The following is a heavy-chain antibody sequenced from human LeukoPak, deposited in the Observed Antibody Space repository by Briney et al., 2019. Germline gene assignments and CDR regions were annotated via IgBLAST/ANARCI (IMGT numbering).Heavy chain of an antibody. D-gene: IGHD1-1*01. CDR3: ARCTTWNTHYPLDS. J-gene: IGHJ5*01. V-gene: IGHV3-23*01. CDR1: GFAFNNYA. Sequence: GGSLRLSCAASGFAFNNYALSWVRQAPGKGLEWVSAISVSGDNTYYADSVKGRFTISRDNSKNTLYLQMNDLRAEDTALYYCARCTTWNTHYPLDSWGQGTLVTVSS. CDR2: ISVSGDNT.